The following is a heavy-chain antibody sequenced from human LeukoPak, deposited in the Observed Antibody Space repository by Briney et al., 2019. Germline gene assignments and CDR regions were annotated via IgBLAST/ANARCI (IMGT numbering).Heavy chain of an antibody. D-gene: IGHD3-22*01. Sequence: TTSETLSLTCAVSGGSISSGGYSWSWIRQPPGKGLEWIGYIYHSGSTYYNPSLKSRVTISVDRSKNQFSLKLSSVTAADTAVYYCARGRYYYDNWDDQFAFDIWGQGTMVTVSS. CDR2: IYHSGST. CDR3: ARGRYYYDNWDDQFAFDI. V-gene: IGHV4-30-2*01. J-gene: IGHJ3*02. CDR1: GGSISSGGYS.